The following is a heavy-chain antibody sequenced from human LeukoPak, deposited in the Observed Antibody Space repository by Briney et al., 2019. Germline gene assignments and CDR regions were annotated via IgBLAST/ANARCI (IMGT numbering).Heavy chain of an antibody. D-gene: IGHD2-2*01. CDR1: GGTFSNYA. CDR2: SNPNNGGA. CDR3: AREVGYSTSWYGRFDP. Sequence: ASVKVSCKASGGTFSNYAISWVRQAPGQGLEWMGRSNPNNGGADYAQNFQGRVTITSDTSSSTVYMELPRLRSDDTAVYYCAREVGYSTSWYGRFDPWGQGTLVTVSS. V-gene: IGHV1-2*06. J-gene: IGHJ5*02.